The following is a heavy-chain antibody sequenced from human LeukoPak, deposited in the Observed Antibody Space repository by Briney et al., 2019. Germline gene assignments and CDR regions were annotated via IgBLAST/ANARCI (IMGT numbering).Heavy chain of an antibody. D-gene: IGHD3/OR15-3a*01. CDR3: ARGLADSGYYFDY. J-gene: IGHJ4*02. V-gene: IGHV4-30-2*01. CDR2: IYHSGST. CDR1: GGSISSGGYY. Sequence: SETLSLTCTVSGGSISSGGYYWRWIRQPPGKGLEWIGYIYHSGSTYYNPSLKSRVTISVDRSKNQFSLKLSSVTAADTAVYYCARGLADSGYYFDYWGQGTLVTVSP.